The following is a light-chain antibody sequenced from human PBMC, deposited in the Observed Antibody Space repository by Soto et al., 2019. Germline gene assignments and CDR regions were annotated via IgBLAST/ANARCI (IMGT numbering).Light chain of an antibody. CDR1: QSITTY. V-gene: IGKV1-39*01. Sequence: DIQMTQSPSSLSASVGDRVTITCRASQSITTYLNWYRQKPGKAPKLLIYAASSLQSGVPSRFSGSGSETDFTLTISSLQPADFATYYCQQLNSYPLTFGGGTKVDIK. CDR2: AAS. CDR3: QQLNSYPLT. J-gene: IGKJ4*01.